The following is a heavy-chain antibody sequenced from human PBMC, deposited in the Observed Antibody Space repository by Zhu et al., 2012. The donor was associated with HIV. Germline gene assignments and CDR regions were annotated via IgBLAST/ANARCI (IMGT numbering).Heavy chain of an antibody. J-gene: IGHJ5*02. CDR2: IYHSGST. V-gene: IGHV4-38-2*02. CDR3: ARDAKRWLQSSNWFDP. CDR1: GYSISSGYY. D-gene: IGHD5-24*01. Sequence: QVQLQESGPGLVKPSETLSLTCAVSGYSISSGYYWGWIRQPPGKGLEWIGSIYHSGSTYYNPSLKSRVTISVDTSKNQFSLKLSSVTAADTAVYYCARDAKRWLQSSNWFDPWAREPWSTVSS.